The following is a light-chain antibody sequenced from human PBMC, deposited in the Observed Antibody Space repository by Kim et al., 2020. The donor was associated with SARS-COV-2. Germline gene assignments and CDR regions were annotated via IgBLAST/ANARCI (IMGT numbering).Light chain of an antibody. CDR2: DAS. CDR3: QQYDNLPYT. Sequence: SASVGDRVTITCQASQDITNYLNWYQQKPGKAPKLLIYDASNLEAGVPSRFRGSGSGTDFTFTISNLQPEDSATYYCQQYDNLPYTFGQGTKLEI. CDR1: QDITNY. J-gene: IGKJ2*01. V-gene: IGKV1-33*01.